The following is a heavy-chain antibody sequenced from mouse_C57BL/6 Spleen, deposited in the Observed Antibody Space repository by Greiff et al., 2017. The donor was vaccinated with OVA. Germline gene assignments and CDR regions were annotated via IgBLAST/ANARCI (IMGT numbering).Heavy chain of an antibody. J-gene: IGHJ3*01. Sequence: QVQLQQPGAELVMPGASVKLSCKASGYTFTSYWMHWVKQRPGQGLEWIGEIVPSDSYTNYNPQFKGKSTWTVDKSSSTASMQPSSLTSEDSAVYYCARVFYGYDGFAYWGQGTLVTVSA. CDR1: GYTFTSYW. D-gene: IGHD2-2*01. V-gene: IGHV1-69*01. CDR2: IVPSDSYT. CDR3: ARVFYGYDGFAY.